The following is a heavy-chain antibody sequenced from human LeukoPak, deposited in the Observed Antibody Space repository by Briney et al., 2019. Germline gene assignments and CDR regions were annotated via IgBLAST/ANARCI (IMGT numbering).Heavy chain of an antibody. V-gene: IGHV4-31*03. D-gene: IGHD2-2*03. J-gene: IGHJ5*02. CDR1: GGSISSGGYY. Sequence: SETLSLTCTVSGGSISSGGYYWSWVRQHPGKGLGWLGYIFYSGTTYDNPSLKSRVTISVDSSKNQFYLKLSSVTAADTAVYYCARRNGYCSATTCHNWLDPWGQGTLVTVSS. CDR2: IFYSGTT. CDR3: ARRNGYCSATTCHNWLDP.